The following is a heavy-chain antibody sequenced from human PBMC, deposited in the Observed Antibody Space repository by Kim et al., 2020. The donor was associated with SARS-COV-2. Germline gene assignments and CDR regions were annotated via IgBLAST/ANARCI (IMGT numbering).Heavy chain of an antibody. CDR2: INHSGST. J-gene: IGHJ4*02. V-gene: IGHV4-34*01. CDR3: ARRNSSSGHYYFDY. CDR1: GGSFSGYY. Sequence: SETLSLTCAVYGGSFSGYYWSWIRQPPGKGLEWIGEINHSGSTNYNPSLKSRVTISVDTSKNQFSLKLSSVTAADTAVYYCARRNSSSGHYYFDYWGQGTLVTVSS. D-gene: IGHD6-13*01.